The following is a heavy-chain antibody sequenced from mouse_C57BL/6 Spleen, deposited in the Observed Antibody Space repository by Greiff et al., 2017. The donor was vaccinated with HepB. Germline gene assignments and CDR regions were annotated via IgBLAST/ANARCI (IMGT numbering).Heavy chain of an antibody. Sequence: EVKLVESGGGLVKPGGSLKLSCAASGFTFSSYAMSWVRQTPEKRLEWVATISDGGSYTYYPDNVKGRFTISRDNAKNNLYLQMSHLKSEDTAMYYCARDLNYGSSYGYFDVWGTGTTVTVSS. V-gene: IGHV5-4*01. CDR1: GFTFSSYA. CDR3: ARDLNYGSSYGYFDV. D-gene: IGHD1-1*01. CDR2: ISDGGSYT. J-gene: IGHJ1*03.